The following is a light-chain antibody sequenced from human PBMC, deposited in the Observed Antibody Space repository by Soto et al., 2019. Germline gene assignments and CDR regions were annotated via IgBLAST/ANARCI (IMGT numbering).Light chain of an antibody. J-gene: IGKJ4*01. CDR3: QQYDNWPLT. Sequence: IVMTQSPATLSVSPGNRVTLSCRASESVSSKLAWYQHKPGQAPRLLIYGASTRATGIPARFSGSGSGTDFTLTISSLQSEDFAIYYCQQYDNWPLTFGRGTKVEIK. CDR1: ESVSSK. V-gene: IGKV3-15*01. CDR2: GAS.